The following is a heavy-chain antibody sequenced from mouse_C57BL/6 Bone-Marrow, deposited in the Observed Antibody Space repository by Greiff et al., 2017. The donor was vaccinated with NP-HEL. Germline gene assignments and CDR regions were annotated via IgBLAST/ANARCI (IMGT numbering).Heavy chain of an antibody. V-gene: IGHV1-62-2*01. CDR2: FYPGSGSI. D-gene: IGHD2-2*01. J-gene: IGHJ2*01. Sequence: QVQLKESGAELVKPGASVKLSCKASGYTFTEYTIHWVKQRSGQGLEWIGWFYPGSGSIKYNEKFKDKATLTVDKSSSTVYMELSRLTSEDAAVYFCARHGVYYCYGKGFDYWGQGTTLTVSS. CDR1: GYTFTEYT. CDR3: ARHGVYYCYGKGFDY.